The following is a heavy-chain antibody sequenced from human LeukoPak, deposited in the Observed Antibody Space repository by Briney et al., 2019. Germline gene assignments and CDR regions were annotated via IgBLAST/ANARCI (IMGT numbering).Heavy chain of an antibody. CDR3: AKGGCSSASCSRGDDD. D-gene: IGHD2-2*01. J-gene: IGHJ4*02. V-gene: IGHV3-23*01. CDR1: GFTFASYG. Sequence: GGSLRLSCAVSGFTFASYGMSWVRQAPGKGLGWVSGISGSGTNTYYADSVKGRFTISRDNSKNTLYLQMNSLRAEDTAVYYCAKGGCSSASCSRGDDDWGQGTLVTVSS. CDR2: ISGSGTNT.